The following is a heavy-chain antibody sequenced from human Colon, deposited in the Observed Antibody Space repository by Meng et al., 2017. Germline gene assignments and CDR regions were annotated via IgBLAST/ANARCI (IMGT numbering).Heavy chain of an antibody. J-gene: IGHJ5*02. CDR2: IRSKAYGGTT. CDR1: GFTFGDYA. Sequence: GESLKISCTASGFTFGDYAMSWFRQAPGKGLGWVGFIRSKAYGGTTEYAASVKGRFTISRDDSKSIAYLQMNSLKTEDTAVYYCTRGYGSGTGVGFDPWGQGTLVTVSS. V-gene: IGHV3-49*03. D-gene: IGHD3-10*01. CDR3: TRGYGSGTGVGFDP.